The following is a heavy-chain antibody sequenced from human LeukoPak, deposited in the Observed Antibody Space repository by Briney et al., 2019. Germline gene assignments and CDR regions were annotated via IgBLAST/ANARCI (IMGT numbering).Heavy chain of an antibody. J-gene: IGHJ4*02. V-gene: IGHV4-4*07. CDR3: ARELIVGATRGLYYFDY. Sequence: SETLSLTCTVSGGSISSYYWSWIRQPAGKGLEWIGRIYTSGSTNYNPSLKSRVTMSVDTSKNQFSLKLSSVTAADTAVYYCARELIVGATRGLYYFDYWGQGTLVTVSS. CDR1: GGSISSYY. CDR2: IYTSGST. D-gene: IGHD1-26*01.